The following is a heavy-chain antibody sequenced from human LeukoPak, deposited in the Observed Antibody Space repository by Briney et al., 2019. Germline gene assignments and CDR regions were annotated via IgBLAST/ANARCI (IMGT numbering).Heavy chain of an antibody. CDR3: ARGSYDNNEGGNEY. Sequence: GGSLRLSCAASGFTLSDYWMHWVRQAPGKGLVWVSRIDTDGSTTNYADSVKGRFTISRDNTKNTLYLQMNSLGAEDTAVYYCARGSYDNNEGGNEYWGQGTLVTVSS. CDR1: GFTLSDYW. CDR2: IDTDGSTT. V-gene: IGHV3-74*01. D-gene: IGHD3-22*01. J-gene: IGHJ4*02.